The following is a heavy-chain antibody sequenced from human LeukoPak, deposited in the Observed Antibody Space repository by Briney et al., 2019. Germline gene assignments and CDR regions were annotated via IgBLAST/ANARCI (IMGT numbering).Heavy chain of an antibody. CDR2: IYYSGST. CDR3: ARVSGSDGDFY. J-gene: IGHJ4*02. D-gene: IGHD1-26*01. CDR1: GGSISRYY. Sequence: PWETLSLTCTVSGGSISRYYWSWIRQPPGKGLEWIGYIYYSGSTNYNPSLKSRVTISVDTSKNQFSLKLSSVTAADTAVYYCARVSGSDGDFYWGQGTLVTVSS. V-gene: IGHV4-59*08.